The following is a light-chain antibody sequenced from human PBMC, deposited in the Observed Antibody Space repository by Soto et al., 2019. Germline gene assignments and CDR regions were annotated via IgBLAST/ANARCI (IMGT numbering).Light chain of an antibody. Sequence: AIQMTQSPSSLSASVGDRVTITCRASQGIRDGLAWYQQKPGKAPKLLIYSASSLPSGVPSRFSGSGSGTDFTLTISSLQPEDFATYFCLHDYEFPFTFGPGTKVDIK. J-gene: IGKJ3*01. CDR2: SAS. CDR3: LHDYEFPFT. CDR1: QGIRDG. V-gene: IGKV1-6*01.